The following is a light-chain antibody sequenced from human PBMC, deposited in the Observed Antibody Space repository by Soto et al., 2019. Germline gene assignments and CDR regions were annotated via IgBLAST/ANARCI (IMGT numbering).Light chain of an antibody. CDR1: EDISFW. CDR3: QQYNSYSRT. CDR2: KAT. V-gene: IGKV1-5*03. Sequence: DIQMTQSPTTLSASVGDTVTMTCRASEDISFWLAWYQQKPGSAPKLLMFKATHLETGVPSRFSGSGSGTDFTLTITSLQPDDFATYYCQQYNSYSRTFGPGTKVDIK. J-gene: IGKJ1*01.